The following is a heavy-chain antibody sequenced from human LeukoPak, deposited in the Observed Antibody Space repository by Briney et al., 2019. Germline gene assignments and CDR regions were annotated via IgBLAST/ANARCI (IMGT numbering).Heavy chain of an antibody. V-gene: IGHV3-43D*03. CDR2: ISWDGGST. CDR1: GFTFDDYA. J-gene: IGHJ6*03. CDR3: AKGTRGSSIDYYYYYMDV. D-gene: IGHD3-10*01. Sequence: GGSLRLSCAASGFTFDDYAMDWVRHAPGKCLEWVSLISWDGGSTYYADSVKGRFTISRDNSKNSLYLQMNSLRAEDTALYYCAKGTRGSSIDYYYYYMDVWGKGTTVTVSS.